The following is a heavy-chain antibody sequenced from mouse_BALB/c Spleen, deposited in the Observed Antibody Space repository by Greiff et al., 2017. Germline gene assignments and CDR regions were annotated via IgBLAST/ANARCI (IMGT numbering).Heavy chain of an antibody. J-gene: IGHJ4*01. V-gene: IGHV14-3*02. Sequence: EVQGVESGAELVKPGASVKLSCTASGFNIKDTYMHWVKQRPEQGLEWIGRIDPANGNTKYDPKFQGKATITADTSSNTAYLQLSSLTSEDTAVYYCARDYGNYEAMDYWGQGTSVTVSS. CDR1: GFNIKDTY. CDR2: IDPANGNT. D-gene: IGHD2-1*01. CDR3: ARDYGNYEAMDY.